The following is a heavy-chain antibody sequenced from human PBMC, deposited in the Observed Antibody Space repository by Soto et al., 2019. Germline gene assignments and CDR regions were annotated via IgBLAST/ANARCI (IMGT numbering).Heavy chain of an antibody. D-gene: IGHD2-21*01. Sequence: VQLVESGGGLVQPGRSLRLSCAASGFTFDDYAMHWVRQAPGKGLEWVSGISWNSGSIGYADSVKGRFTISRDNAKNSLYLQMNSLRAEDTALYYCAKDKQYSGRNFDYWGQGTLVTVSS. J-gene: IGHJ4*02. CDR3: AKDKQYSGRNFDY. CDR2: ISWNSGSI. V-gene: IGHV3-9*01. CDR1: GFTFDDYA.